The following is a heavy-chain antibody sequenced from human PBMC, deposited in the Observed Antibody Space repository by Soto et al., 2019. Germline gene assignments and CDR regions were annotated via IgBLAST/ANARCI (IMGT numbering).Heavy chain of an antibody. CDR1: GCTFSSYA. CDR3: AKDQNRLRFFDY. CDR2: ISGSGGST. Sequence: EVQLLESGGGLVQPGGSLRLSCAASGCTFSSYAMSWVRQAPGKGLEWVSAISGSGGSTYYADSVKGRFTISRDNSKNTLYLQMNSLRAEDTAVYYCAKDQNRLRFFDYWGQGTLVTVSS. V-gene: IGHV3-23*01. D-gene: IGHD3-3*01. J-gene: IGHJ4*02.